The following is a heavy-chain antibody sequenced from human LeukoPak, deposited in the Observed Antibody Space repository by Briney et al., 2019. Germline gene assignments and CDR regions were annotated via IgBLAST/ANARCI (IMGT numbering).Heavy chain of an antibody. J-gene: IGHJ4*02. CDR2: ISAYNGNT. D-gene: IGHD6-19*01. CDR1: GYTFTSYG. V-gene: IGHV1-18*01. CDR3: ARDKNSSGWYPAGDY. Sequence: ASVKVSCKASGYTFTSYGISWVRQAPGQGLEWMGWISAYNGNTNYAQKLQGRVTMTTDTSTSTAYMELRSLRSDDTAVYYCARDKNSSGWYPAGDYWGQGTLVTVSS.